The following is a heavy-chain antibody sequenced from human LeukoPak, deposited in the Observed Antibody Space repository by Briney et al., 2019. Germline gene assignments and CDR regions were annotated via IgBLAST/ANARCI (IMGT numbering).Heavy chain of an antibody. CDR2: IKIKTDGGTT. J-gene: IGHJ6*03. CDR1: GFTFSNAW. D-gene: IGHD1-7*01. CDR3: TTDHGLELWVLAYYYYMAV. V-gene: IGHV3-15*01. Sequence: GGSLRLSCAASGFTFSNAWMSWVRQTPGKGRELVGRIKIKTDGGTTVYAAPVKGRFTISRDDSKNTLYLQMNSLKTENTAVYYCTTDHGLELWVLAYYYYMAVWGKGTTVTVSS.